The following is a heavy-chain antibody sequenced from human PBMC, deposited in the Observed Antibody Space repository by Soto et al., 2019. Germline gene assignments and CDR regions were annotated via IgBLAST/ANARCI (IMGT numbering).Heavy chain of an antibody. V-gene: IGHV4-34*01. CDR2: INHSGST. J-gene: IGHJ3*02. CDR3: ARGMGIAAADAFDI. D-gene: IGHD6-13*01. CDR1: GGSFSGYY. Sequence: SETLSLTCAVYGGSFSGYYWSWIRQPPGKGLEWIGEINHSGSTNYNPSLKSRVTISVDTSKNQFSLKLSSVTAADTAVYCCARGMGIAAADAFDIWGQGTMVTVSS.